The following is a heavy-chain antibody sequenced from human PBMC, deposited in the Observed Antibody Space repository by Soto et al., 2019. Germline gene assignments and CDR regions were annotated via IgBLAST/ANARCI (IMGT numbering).Heavy chain of an antibody. Sequence: SETLSLTCTISGGSISSYYWSWIRQTPGKGLEWIGYVYFSGSTNYNPSLKSRVLISIDASRNQFSLKLNSVTAADTAVYYCTRDLDMGHRGYGQSNVWGQGXTVTVYS. J-gene: IGHJ6*02. D-gene: IGHD5-12*01. CDR3: TRDLDMGHRGYGQSNV. V-gene: IGHV4-59*01. CDR2: VYFSGST. CDR1: GGSISSYY.